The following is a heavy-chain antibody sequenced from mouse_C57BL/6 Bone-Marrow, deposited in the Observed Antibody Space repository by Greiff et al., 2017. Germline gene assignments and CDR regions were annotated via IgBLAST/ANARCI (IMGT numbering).Heavy chain of an antibody. CDR2: ISSGGDYI. CDR3: TRQLVQYYFDY. J-gene: IGHJ2*01. D-gene: IGHD4-1*02. CDR1: GFTFSSYA. V-gene: IGHV5-9-1*02. Sequence: DVMLEESGEGLVKPGGSLKLSCAASGFTFSSYAMSWVRQTPEKRLEWVAYISSGGDYIYYADTVKGRITISRDNARNTLYLQMSSLKSEDTAMYYCTRQLVQYYFDYWGQGTTLTVSS.